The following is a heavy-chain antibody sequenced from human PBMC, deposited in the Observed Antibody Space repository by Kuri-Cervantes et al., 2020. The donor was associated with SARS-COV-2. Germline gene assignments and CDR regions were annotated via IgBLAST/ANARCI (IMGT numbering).Heavy chain of an antibody. D-gene: IGHD3-10*01. CDR3: ARGRPHRLLWFGDLCDY. CDR2: IYYSGST. V-gene: IGHV4-30-4*08. Sequence: SETLSLTCTVSGGSISSGDYYWSWIRQPPGKGLEWSGYIYYSGSTYYNPSLKSRVTISVDTSKNQFSLKLSSVTAADTAVYYCARGRPHRLLWFGDLCDYWGQGTLVTVSS. J-gene: IGHJ4*02. CDR1: GGSISSGDYY.